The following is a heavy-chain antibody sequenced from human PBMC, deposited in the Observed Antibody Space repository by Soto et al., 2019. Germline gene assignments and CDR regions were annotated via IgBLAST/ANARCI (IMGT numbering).Heavy chain of an antibody. CDR3: SILEGA. CDR1: GLTFGDHY. J-gene: IGHJ5*02. V-gene: IGHV3-72*01. CDR2: SRNKAKSYST. D-gene: IGHD2-21*01. Sequence: EVQLVESGGGLVQPGGSLTLSCAVSGLTFGDHYMEWVRQAPGKGLEWVARSRNKAKSYSTDFAASVKGRFTISRDESKNSLNLQMNSLMTEDTAVYYCSILEGACGQGTLVTVSS.